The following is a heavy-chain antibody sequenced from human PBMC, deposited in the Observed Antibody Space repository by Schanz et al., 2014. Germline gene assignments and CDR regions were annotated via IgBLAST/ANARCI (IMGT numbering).Heavy chain of an antibody. CDR2: MYINSGST. J-gene: IGHJ4*02. D-gene: IGHD1-26*01. V-gene: IGHV3-53*02. CDR3: AKDLGTRGVGATLDY. CDR1: GFTVNTNY. Sequence: EVLGVEKGGGLVQPGGSLRLSCAVSGFTVNTNYMSWVRQAPGKGLELISSMYINSGSTQYADSVKGRFTISRDNFNDIVYLQMNGLRAEDTAKYFCAKDLGTRGVGATLDYWGQGTLVTVSS.